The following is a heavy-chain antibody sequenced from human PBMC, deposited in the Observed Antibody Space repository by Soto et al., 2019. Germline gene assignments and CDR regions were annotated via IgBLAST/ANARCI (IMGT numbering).Heavy chain of an antibody. CDR3: AKDTHLCIVVVADHEY. J-gene: IGHJ4*02. D-gene: IGHD2-21*02. Sequence: PGGSLRLSCAASGFTFSSYAMSWFRQAPGKGLEWVSAISGSGGSTYYADSVKGRFTISRDNSKNTLYLQMNSLRAEDTAVYYCAKDTHLCIVVVADHEYWGQGTLINVSS. V-gene: IGHV3-23*01. CDR2: ISGSGGST. CDR1: GFTFSSYA.